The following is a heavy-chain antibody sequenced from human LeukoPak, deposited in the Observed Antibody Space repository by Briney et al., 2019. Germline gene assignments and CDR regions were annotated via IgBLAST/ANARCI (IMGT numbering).Heavy chain of an antibody. J-gene: IGHJ4*02. CDR1: GFTFSSYS. D-gene: IGHD6-25*01. Sequence: GGSLRLSCAASGFTFSSYSMNWVRQAPGKGLEWVSSISSSSSYIYYADSVKGRFTISRDNAKNSLYLQMNSLRAEDTAVYYCARELKAATGFSDWGQGTLVTFFS. V-gene: IGHV3-21*01. CDR3: ARELKAATGFSD. CDR2: ISSSSSYI.